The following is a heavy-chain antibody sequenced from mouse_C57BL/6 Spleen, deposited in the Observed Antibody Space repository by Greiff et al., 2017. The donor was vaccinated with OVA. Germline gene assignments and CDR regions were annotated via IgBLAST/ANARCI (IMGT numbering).Heavy chain of an antibody. CDR3: ARSASSRAWFAY. CDR2: INPNNGGT. CDR1: GYTFTDYY. D-gene: IGHD1-1*01. J-gene: IGHJ3*01. V-gene: IGHV1-26*01. Sequence: EVQLQQSGPELVKPGASVKISCKASGYTFTDYYMNWVKQSHGKSLEWIGDINPNNGGTSYNQKFKGKATLTVDKSSSTAYMELRSLTSEDSAVYYCARSASSRAWFAYWGQGTLVTVSA.